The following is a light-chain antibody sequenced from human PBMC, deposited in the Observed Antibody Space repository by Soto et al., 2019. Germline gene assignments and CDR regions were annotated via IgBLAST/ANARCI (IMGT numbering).Light chain of an antibody. V-gene: IGKV3-20*01. CDR2: AAS. Sequence: EIVLTQSTGTLSLSPGESSTLSYRASLTISSSSLAWYQQKPGQAPRLLIHAASSRATVITDRFSGSGSGRDFTLTISGLEPEDCAVYYCQQYGGSPLYSFGQGTKLEIK. CDR3: QQYGGSPLYS. J-gene: IGKJ2*01. CDR1: LTISSSS.